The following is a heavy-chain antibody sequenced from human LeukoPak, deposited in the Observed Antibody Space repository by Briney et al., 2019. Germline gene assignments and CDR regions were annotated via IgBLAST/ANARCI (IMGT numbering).Heavy chain of an antibody. CDR2: TYYRSKWYN. V-gene: IGHV6-1*01. J-gene: IGHJ5*02. Sequence: SQTLSLTCAISGDSVSSNSAAWNWIRQSPSRGLEWLGRTYYRSKWYNDYAVSVKSRITINPDTSKNQFSLQLNSVTPEDTAVYYCARVEQYYYDSSGYYYGKWFDPWGQGTLVTVSS. D-gene: IGHD3-22*01. CDR1: GDSVSSNSAA. CDR3: ARVEQYYYDSSGYYYGKWFDP.